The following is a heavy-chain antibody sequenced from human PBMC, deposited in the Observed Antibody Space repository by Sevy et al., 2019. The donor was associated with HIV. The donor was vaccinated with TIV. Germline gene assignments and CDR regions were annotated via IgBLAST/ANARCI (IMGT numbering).Heavy chain of an antibody. CDR2: ISYDGSNK. V-gene: IGHV3-30-3*01. CDR1: GFTFSSYA. J-gene: IGHJ4*02. D-gene: IGHD6-19*01. Sequence: GGSLRLSCAASGFTFSSYAMHWVRQAPGKGLEWVAVISYDGSNKYYADSVKGRFTISRDNSKNTLYLQMNSLRAEDRAVYYCARCGAVAGTGEFDYWGQGTLVTVSS. CDR3: ARCGAVAGTGEFDY.